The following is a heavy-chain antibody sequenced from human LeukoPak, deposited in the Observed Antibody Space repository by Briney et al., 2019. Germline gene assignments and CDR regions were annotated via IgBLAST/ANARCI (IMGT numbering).Heavy chain of an antibody. CDR3: ARLRGGYFDF. D-gene: IGHD3-10*01. Sequence: SETLSLTCTVSGGSMSSGSYYWSWIRQPAGKGLEWIGHIYTSGNTKFNPSLKSRVTMSVDTSKNQFSLRLSSVTAADPAVYFCARLRGGYFDFGGQGTLVTVSS. J-gene: IGHJ4*02. V-gene: IGHV4-61*09. CDR1: GGSMSSGSYY. CDR2: IYTSGNT.